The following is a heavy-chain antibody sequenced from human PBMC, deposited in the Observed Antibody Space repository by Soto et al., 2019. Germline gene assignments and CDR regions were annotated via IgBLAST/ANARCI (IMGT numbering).Heavy chain of an antibody. Sequence: PWGSLRLSCAASGFTFITAWMNWVRQAPGKGLEWVGHVKSGGTTDYAAPVQGRFTISRDDSKNTVYLQMSSLKTEDTAVYYCAADTPGFGQGEFEYWGQGA. CDR3: AADTPGFGQGEFEY. V-gene: IGHV3-15*01. CDR2: VKSGGTT. CDR1: GFTFITAW. D-gene: IGHD3-3*01. J-gene: IGHJ4*02.